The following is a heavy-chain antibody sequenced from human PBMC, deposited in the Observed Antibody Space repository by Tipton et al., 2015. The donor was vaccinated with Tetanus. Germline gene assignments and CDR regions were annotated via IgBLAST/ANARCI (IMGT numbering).Heavy chain of an antibody. D-gene: IGHD3-16*02. CDR1: GGTFSSYA. J-gene: IGHJ6*02. V-gene: IGHV1-69*01. CDR3: ARDEGSWTHRNYYYYGMDV. CDR2: IIPIFGTA. Sequence: QVQLVQSGAEVKKPGSSVKVSCKASGGTFSSYAISWVRQAPGQGLEWMGGIIPIFGTANYAQKFQGRVTITADESTSTAYMELSSLRSEDTAVYYCARDEGSWTHRNYYYYGMDVWGQGTTVTVSS.